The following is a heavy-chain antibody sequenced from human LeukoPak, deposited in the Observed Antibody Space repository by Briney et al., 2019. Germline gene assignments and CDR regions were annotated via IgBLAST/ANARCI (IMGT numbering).Heavy chain of an antibody. CDR1: GGTFSSYA. D-gene: IGHD6-6*01. V-gene: IGHV1-69*04. CDR2: IIPILGIA. Sequence: ASVKVSCKASGGTFSSYAISWVRQAPGQGLEWMGRIIPILGIANYAQKFQGRVTITADKSTSTAYMELSSLRSEDTAVYYCAIIGQLVGRHTNPDYWGQGTLVTVSS. J-gene: IGHJ4*02. CDR3: AIIGQLVGRHTNPDY.